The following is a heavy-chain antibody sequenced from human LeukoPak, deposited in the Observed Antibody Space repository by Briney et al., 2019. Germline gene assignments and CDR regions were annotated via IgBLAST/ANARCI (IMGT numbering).Heavy chain of an antibody. CDR1: GYSFTGYY. D-gene: IGHD1-26*01. CDR3: VVGTTPFYYFDS. Sequence: VSVKVSCKASGYSFTGYYIHWVRQAPGQGPEWMGWINPGSGGTDYAQKFQGRVTMTRDTSISTAYMELSSLRSDDTAVYYCVVGTTPFYYFDSWGQGTLVTVSS. V-gene: IGHV1-2*02. J-gene: IGHJ4*02. CDR2: INPGSGGT.